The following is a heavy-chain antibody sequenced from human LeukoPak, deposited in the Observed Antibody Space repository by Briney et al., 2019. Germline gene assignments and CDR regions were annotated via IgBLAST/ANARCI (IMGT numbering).Heavy chain of an antibody. CDR1: GVSISRYY. D-gene: IGHD2-15*01. V-gene: IGHV4-4*07. J-gene: IGHJ4*02. Sequence: LETLSLTCTVSGVSISRYYWSWIRQPAGKGLEWIGRIYSSGTTNYNPSLKSRVTMSVDTSTNQLSLRLSSVTAADTAVYYCARDGRDCSGGSCFDWGQGTLVTVSS. CDR3: ARDGRDCSGGSCFD. CDR2: IYSSGTT.